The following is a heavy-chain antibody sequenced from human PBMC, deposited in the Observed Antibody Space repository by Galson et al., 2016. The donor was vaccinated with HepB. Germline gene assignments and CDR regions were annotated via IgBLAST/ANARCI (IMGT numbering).Heavy chain of an antibody. Sequence: TLSLTCSVSGGTISSSGYYWTWIRQLPGQGLEWIGYAYYSGSAYYNPSLKSRLTLAADRAKNQFSLKLSSVTVADTAVYFCAREKVWGSGAFDIWGQGALVVVSS. J-gene: IGHJ3*02. CDR2: AYYSGSA. CDR3: AREKVWGSGAFDI. CDR1: GGTISSSGYY. V-gene: IGHV4-31*03. D-gene: IGHD7-27*01.